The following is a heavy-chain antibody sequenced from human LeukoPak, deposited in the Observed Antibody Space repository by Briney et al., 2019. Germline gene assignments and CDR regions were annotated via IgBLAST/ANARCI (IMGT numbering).Heavy chain of an antibody. V-gene: IGHV3-13*05. Sequence: GGSLRLSCAACAFTFSSYDMHLARQATGKGLEWVSAIGTAGDPYYPGSVKGRFTISRENAKNSLYLQMNSLRAGDTAVYYCARGGSGSANDAFDIWGQGTMVTVSS. CDR3: ARGGSGSANDAFDI. CDR1: AFTFSSYD. CDR2: IGTAGDP. D-gene: IGHD3-22*01. J-gene: IGHJ3*02.